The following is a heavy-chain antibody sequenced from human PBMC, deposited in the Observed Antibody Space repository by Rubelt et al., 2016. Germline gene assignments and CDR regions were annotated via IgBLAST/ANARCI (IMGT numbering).Heavy chain of an antibody. CDR3: ARVSGWYRAPGQDFDY. Sequence: QVQLQQWGAGLLKPSETLSLTCAVYGGSFSGYYWSWIRQPPGKGLEWIGEINHSGSTNYNPSLKSRVNLSVDTSKNQFSLKLSAVTAADTAVYYCARVSGWYRAPGQDFDYWGQGTLVTVSS. V-gene: IGHV4-34*01. CDR1: GGSFSGYY. J-gene: IGHJ4*02. D-gene: IGHD6-19*01. CDR2: INHSGST.